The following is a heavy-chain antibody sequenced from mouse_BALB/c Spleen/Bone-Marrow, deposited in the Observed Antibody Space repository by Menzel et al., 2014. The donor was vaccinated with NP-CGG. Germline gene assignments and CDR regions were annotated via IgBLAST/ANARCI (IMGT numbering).Heavy chain of an antibody. J-gene: IGHJ3*01. Sequence: QVQLQQSGPGLVAPSQSLSITCTVSGFSLTSYGVRWVRQPPGKGLEWLGVIWAGGSTNYNSALMSRLSISEDNSKGQVFLKMNSLQTDDTAMYYCARSTMITEGFAYWGQGTLVTVSA. V-gene: IGHV2-9*02. CDR1: GFSLTSYG. CDR3: ARSTMITEGFAY. D-gene: IGHD2-4*01. CDR2: IWAGGST.